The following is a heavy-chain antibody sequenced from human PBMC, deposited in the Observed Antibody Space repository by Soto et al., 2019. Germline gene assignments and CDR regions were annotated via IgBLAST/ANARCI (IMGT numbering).Heavy chain of an antibody. CDR3: ATCTALVQSGFDY. CDR2: IHYSGST. CDR1: GGSISSSSYY. J-gene: IGHJ4*02. D-gene: IGHD3-10*01. V-gene: IGHV4-39*01. Sequence: SETLSLTCTVSGGSISSSSYYWNWIRQPPGKGLEWIGSIHYSGSTYYNPSLKSRVTVSVDTSKNQFSLNLTSVTAADTAVYYCATCTALVQSGFDYWGPGTLVTVSS.